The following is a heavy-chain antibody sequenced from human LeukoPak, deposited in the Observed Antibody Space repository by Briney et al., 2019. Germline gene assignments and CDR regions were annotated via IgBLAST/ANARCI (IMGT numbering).Heavy chain of an antibody. CDR3: ARTEYCSAGRCYSDYFDS. J-gene: IGHJ4*02. Sequence: GGSLRLSCAASGFTFSDHYMDWVRQAPGKGLEWVGRSRNKANSYTTEYAASVKSRFTISRDESKTSLYLQMNSLKTEDTAVYYCARTEYCSAGRCYSDYFDSWGQGTLVTASS. D-gene: IGHD2-15*01. V-gene: IGHV3-72*01. CDR2: SRNKANSYTT. CDR1: GFTFSDHY.